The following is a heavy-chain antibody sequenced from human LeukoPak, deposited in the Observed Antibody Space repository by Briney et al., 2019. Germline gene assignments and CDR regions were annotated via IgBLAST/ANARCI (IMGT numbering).Heavy chain of an antibody. Sequence: GGSLRLSCAASGVTFTTYSINWVRQAPGKGLEWLSYISSDSSTIYYADSLKGRFTISRDNAKNSLSLLMNSLRAEDTAVYYCARDLSSRGYTYGTPAFAFDIWGQGTMVTVSS. CDR1: GVTFTTYS. D-gene: IGHD5-18*01. CDR3: ARDLSSRGYTYGTPAFAFDI. J-gene: IGHJ3*02. V-gene: IGHV3-48*01. CDR2: ISSDSSTI.